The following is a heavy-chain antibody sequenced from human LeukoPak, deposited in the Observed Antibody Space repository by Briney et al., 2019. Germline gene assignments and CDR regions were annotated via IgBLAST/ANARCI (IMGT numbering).Heavy chain of an antibody. CDR2: IFHSGNA. D-gene: IGHD6-19*01. CDR3: ARTAFGFSSGWYSDC. Sequence: SETLSLTCTISGGSISSGGFYWSWIRQLPEKGLEWIGYIFHSGNAAYNPSLKSRVTMSADTSKNQFSLTLTSVAAADTAVYYCARTAFGFSSGWYSDCWGQGTLVTVSS. CDR1: GGSISSGGFY. V-gene: IGHV4-31*03. J-gene: IGHJ4*02.